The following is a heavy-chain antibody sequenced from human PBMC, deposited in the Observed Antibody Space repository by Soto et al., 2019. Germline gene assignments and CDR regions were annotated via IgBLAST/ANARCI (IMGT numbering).Heavy chain of an antibody. CDR1: GYNFNNYG. Sequence: ASVKVSCKASGYNFNNYGFTWVRQAPGQGLEWMGWISENNDNTNYAQQFQGRVTLTSDTYTKTTYMELRSLRSDDTAVYYCARDSDSSGYYPSPDYWGQGTLVTVSS. CDR3: ARDSDSSGYYPSPDY. J-gene: IGHJ4*02. CDR2: ISENNDNT. D-gene: IGHD3-22*01. V-gene: IGHV1-18*01.